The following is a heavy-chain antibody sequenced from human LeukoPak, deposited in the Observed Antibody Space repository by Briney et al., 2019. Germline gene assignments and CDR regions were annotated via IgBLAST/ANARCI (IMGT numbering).Heavy chain of an antibody. D-gene: IGHD4-17*01. CDR2: INPNSGAS. V-gene: IGHV1-2*02. J-gene: IGHJ4*02. CDR1: GYTFTDYY. Sequence: ASVKVSCKASGYTFTDYYIHWVRQAPGQGLEWMGWINPNSGASNYAQKFQGRVTMTRDTSISTAYMELSSLRSDDTAAYYCARADFPYGDSTFDYWGQGTLVTVSS. CDR3: ARADFPYGDSTFDY.